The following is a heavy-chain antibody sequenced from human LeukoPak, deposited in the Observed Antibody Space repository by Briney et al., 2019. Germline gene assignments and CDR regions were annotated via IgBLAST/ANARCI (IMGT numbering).Heavy chain of an antibody. V-gene: IGHV3-21*01. CDR2: ISSSSSYI. Sequence: GGSLRLSCAASGFTFSSYSMNWVRHAPGKGLEWVSSISSSSSYIYYADSVKGRFTISRDNAKHSMYLQMNSLRAEDTAVYYCARDPLPLLKVFDAWGQGTLVTVSA. J-gene: IGHJ5*02. D-gene: IGHD2-21*01. CDR3: ARDPLPLLKVFDA. CDR1: GFTFSSYS.